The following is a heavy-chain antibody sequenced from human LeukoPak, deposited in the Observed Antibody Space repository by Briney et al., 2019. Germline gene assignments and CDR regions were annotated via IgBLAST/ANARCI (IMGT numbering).Heavy chain of an antibody. CDR2: ITSDGST. CDR1: GLNFSNYG. J-gene: IGHJ6*03. CDR3: AREYMDV. Sequence: GGTLRLSCEASGLNFSNYGMSWVRQAPGKGLEWVSGITSDGSTYYADSVKGRFTISRDNSKNTLYLQMNSLRAEDRALYYCAREYMDVWGKGTMVTISS. V-gene: IGHV3-23*01.